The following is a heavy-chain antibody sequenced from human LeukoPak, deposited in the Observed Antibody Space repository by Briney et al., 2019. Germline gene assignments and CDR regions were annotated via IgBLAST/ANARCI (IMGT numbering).Heavy chain of an antibody. CDR1: GDSVSSNNGA. V-gene: IGHV6-1*01. CDR2: IYYRSRWYH. Sequence: SQTLSLTCDISGDSVSSNNGAWDCIRHSPSRGLEWLERIYYRSRWYHYCEASVEGRLNITQDKSKNQFSLQLKSVTAEDAAVYYCARDEGNTGWYTFDYWGQGTLVSVSS. CDR3: ARDEGNTGWYTFDY. D-gene: IGHD6-19*01. J-gene: IGHJ4*02.